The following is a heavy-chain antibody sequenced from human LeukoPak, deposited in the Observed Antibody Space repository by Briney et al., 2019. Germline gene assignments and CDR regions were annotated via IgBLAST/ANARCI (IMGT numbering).Heavy chain of an antibody. Sequence: SETLSLTCSVSGYSISSCLYLGWIGQPPGEGLEWIDRIFHSGSTYYNPSLKSRVIISLDTSKNQFSLKLSSVTAADTAVYYCARDYYGFGDAFDIWGKGTMVTVSS. CDR2: IFHSGST. D-gene: IGHD3-10*01. V-gene: IGHV4-38-2*02. CDR3: ARDYYGFGDAFDI. CDR1: GYSISSCLY. J-gene: IGHJ3*02.